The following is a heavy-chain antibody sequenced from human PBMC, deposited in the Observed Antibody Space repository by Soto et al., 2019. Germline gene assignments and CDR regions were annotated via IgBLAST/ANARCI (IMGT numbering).Heavy chain of an antibody. CDR2: IYTSGST. D-gene: IGHD3-10*01. Sequence: SETLSLTCTVSGGSISSYYWSWIQQPAGKGLEWIGRIYTSGSTNYNPSLKSRVTMSVDTSKNQFSLNLSSVTAAADTAVYYCARDRITLANDAFDIWGQGTLVTV. CDR3: ARDRITLANDAFDI. J-gene: IGHJ3*02. V-gene: IGHV4-4*07. CDR1: GGSISSYY.